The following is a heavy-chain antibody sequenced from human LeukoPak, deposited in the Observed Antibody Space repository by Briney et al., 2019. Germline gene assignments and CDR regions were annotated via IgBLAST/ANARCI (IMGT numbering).Heavy chain of an antibody. Sequence: GEXVXLISYIYYSPNTYYNPSLKSRVSISLDTSKNHFSLKLSSVTAADTAVYYCAREGDGYNSFDYWGQGTLVTVSS. J-gene: IGHJ4*02. CDR3: AREGDGYNSFDY. D-gene: IGHD5-24*01. V-gene: IGHV4-31*02. CDR2: IYYSPNT.